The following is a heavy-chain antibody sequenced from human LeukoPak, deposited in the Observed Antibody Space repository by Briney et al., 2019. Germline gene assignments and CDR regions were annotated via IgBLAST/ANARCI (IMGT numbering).Heavy chain of an antibody. Sequence: GGSLRLSCAASGFTFSSFNMNWVRQAPGKGLEWVSSISSTSSLIWYADSLKGRFTISRDNAKNSLYLQMDSLRAEDTAIYYCARYNSGWNDYWGQGTLVTVSS. CDR2: ISSTSSLI. J-gene: IGHJ4*02. CDR1: GFTFSSFN. V-gene: IGHV3-21*01. CDR3: ARYNSGWNDY. D-gene: IGHD6-19*01.